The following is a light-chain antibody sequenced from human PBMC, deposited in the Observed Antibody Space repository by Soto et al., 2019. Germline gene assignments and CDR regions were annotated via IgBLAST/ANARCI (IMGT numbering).Light chain of an antibody. CDR1: SSNIGSGYD. Sequence: QSVLTQPPSVSGAPGQRVTISCTGTSSNIGSGYDVHWYQHLPGTAPKLLIYGNTIRPSGVPDRFSGSKSGTSASLAITGLQAEDEADYYCQSYDRSLRGYVFGTGNKVTV. V-gene: IGLV1-40*01. J-gene: IGLJ1*01. CDR3: QSYDRSLRGYV. CDR2: GNT.